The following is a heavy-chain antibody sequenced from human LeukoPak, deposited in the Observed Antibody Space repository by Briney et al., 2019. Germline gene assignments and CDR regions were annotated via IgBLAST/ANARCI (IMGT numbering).Heavy chain of an antibody. CDR2: ISSSSSTI. CDR3: ARVSQDIVVVTATADY. D-gene: IGHD2-21*02. J-gene: IGHJ4*02. CDR1: GFTFSSYS. Sequence: GGPLRLSCAASGFTFSSYSMNWVRQAPGKGLEWVSYISSSSSTIYYADSVKGRFTISRDNAKNSLYLQMNSLRAEDTAVYYCARVSQDIVVVTATADYWGQGTLVTVSS. V-gene: IGHV3-48*04.